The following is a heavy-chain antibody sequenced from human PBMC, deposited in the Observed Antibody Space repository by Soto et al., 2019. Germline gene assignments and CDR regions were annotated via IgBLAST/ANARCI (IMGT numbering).Heavy chain of an antibody. D-gene: IGHD6-6*01. CDR1: GYTFTGYY. Sequence: QVQLVQSGAEVKKPGASVKVSCKASGYTFTGYYMHWVRQAPGQGLEWMGWINPNSGGTNYAQKFQGRVTMTRDTSISTAYMELSRLRSDDTAVYYCARAPYSSSPRAGMDVWGQGTTVTVSS. V-gene: IGHV1-2*02. CDR2: INPNSGGT. J-gene: IGHJ6*02. CDR3: ARAPYSSSPRAGMDV.